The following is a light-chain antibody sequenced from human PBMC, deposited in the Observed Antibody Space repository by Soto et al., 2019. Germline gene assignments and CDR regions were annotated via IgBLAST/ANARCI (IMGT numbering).Light chain of an antibody. J-gene: IGKJ5*01. CDR3: QQRSDWPPLT. CDR1: QSISSY. Sequence: EIVLKQSPATLSLSPGERATLSCRASQSISSYLAWYQQKPGQAPRLLIYDASNRATGIPARFSGSGSGTDFTLTISSLEPEDFAVYYCQQRSDWPPLTFGQGTRLEIK. CDR2: DAS. V-gene: IGKV3-11*01.